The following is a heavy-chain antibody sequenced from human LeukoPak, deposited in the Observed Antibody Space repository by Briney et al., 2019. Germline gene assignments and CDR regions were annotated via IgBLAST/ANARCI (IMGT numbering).Heavy chain of an antibody. CDR1: GFTFSSYG. Sequence: PGGSLRLSCATSGFTFSSYGMHWVRQAPGKGLEWVAFIRYDGSNKYYTDSVKGRFTISRDNSKNTLYLQMNSLRAEDTAVYYCARGISVAGPFDYWGQGTLVTVSS. CDR3: ARGISVAGPFDY. J-gene: IGHJ4*02. V-gene: IGHV3-30*02. D-gene: IGHD6-19*01. CDR2: IRYDGSNK.